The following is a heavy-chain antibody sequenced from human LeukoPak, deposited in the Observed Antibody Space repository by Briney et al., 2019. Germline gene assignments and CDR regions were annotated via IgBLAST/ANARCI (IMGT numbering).Heavy chain of an antibody. J-gene: IGHJ6*02. Sequence: SVKVSCKASGGTFSSYAISWVRQAPGQGLEWMGGIIPIFGTANYAQKFQGRVTITADESTSTAYMELSSLRSADTAVYYCARDYGDYEFYGMDVWGQGTTVTVSS. D-gene: IGHD4-17*01. CDR3: ARDYGDYEFYGMDV. CDR1: GGTFSSYA. CDR2: IIPIFGTA. V-gene: IGHV1-69*13.